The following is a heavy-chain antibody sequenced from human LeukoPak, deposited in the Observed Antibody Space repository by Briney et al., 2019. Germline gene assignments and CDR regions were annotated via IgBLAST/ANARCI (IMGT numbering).Heavy chain of an antibody. D-gene: IGHD6-19*01. Sequence: SETLSLTSTVSGGSISSYYWSWIRQPPGKGLEWIGYIYYSGSTNYNPSLKSRVTISVDTSKNQFSLKLSSVTAADTAVYYCARVAQSSSDYWGQGTLVTVSS. V-gene: IGHV4-59*01. CDR2: IYYSGST. J-gene: IGHJ4*02. CDR3: ARVAQSSSDY. CDR1: GGSISSYY.